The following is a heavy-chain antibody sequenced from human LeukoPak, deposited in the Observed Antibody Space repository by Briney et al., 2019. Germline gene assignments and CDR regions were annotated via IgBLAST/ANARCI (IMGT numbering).Heavy chain of an antibody. CDR1: GYSFTSYW. CDR2: IYPGDSDT. J-gene: IGHJ4*02. Sequence: GESLKISCKGSGYSFTSYWIGWVRQMPGKGLEWMGIIYPGDSDTRYSPSFQGQVTISADKSISTAYLQWSSLKASDTAMYYCARQMGTYYYDSSGYYYGNFDYWGQGTLVTVSS. V-gene: IGHV5-51*01. CDR3: ARQMGTYYYDSSGYYYGNFDY. D-gene: IGHD3-22*01.